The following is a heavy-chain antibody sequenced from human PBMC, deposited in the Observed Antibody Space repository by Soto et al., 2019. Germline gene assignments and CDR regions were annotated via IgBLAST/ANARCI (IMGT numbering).Heavy chain of an antibody. D-gene: IGHD6-19*01. J-gene: IGHJ4*02. CDR2: ISGSGGST. CDR1: GFTFSSYA. Sequence: EVQLLESGGGLVQPGGSLRLSCAASGFTFSSYAMSWVRQAPGKGLEWVSAISGSGGSTYYADSVKGRFTISRDKAKNTMYLQMNRLRAEDTAVYYRAKGLPREPGIAVAGTDYWGQGTLVTVSS. CDR3: AKGLPREPGIAVAGTDY. V-gene: IGHV3-23*01.